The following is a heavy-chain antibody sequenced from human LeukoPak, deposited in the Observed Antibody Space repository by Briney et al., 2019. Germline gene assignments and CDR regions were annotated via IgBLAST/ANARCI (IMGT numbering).Heavy chain of an antibody. J-gene: IGHJ4*02. CDR2: FYSGST. D-gene: IGHD3-10*01. V-gene: IGHV4-61*02. CDR1: GGSMSSGSYY. CDR3: ARAYGSFDY. Sequence: SQTLSLTCTVSGGSMSSGSYYWSWIRQPAGKELEWIGRFYSGSTNYNPSLKSRVTISVDTSKKQFSLKLSSVTAADTAVYYCARAYGSFDYWGQGTLVTVSS.